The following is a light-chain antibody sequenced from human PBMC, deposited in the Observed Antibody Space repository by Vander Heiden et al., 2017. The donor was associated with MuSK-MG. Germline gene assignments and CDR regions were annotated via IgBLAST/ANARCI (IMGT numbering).Light chain of an antibody. CDR2: DVT. Sequence: SALTQPASVSGSPGQSITISCTGTSSDVGGYKYVCWYQQHPGKAPKLMIYDVTKRPSGVSDRFSGSKSGNTASLTISGLQAEDEADYYCSSFTSSDTYVFGTGTKVTVL. CDR3: SSFTSSDTYV. J-gene: IGLJ1*01. CDR1: SSDVGGYKY. V-gene: IGLV2-14*03.